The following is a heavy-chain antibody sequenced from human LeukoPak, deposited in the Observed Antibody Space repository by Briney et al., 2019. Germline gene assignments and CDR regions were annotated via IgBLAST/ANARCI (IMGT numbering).Heavy chain of an antibody. CDR3: ARDAADLAVAFDY. J-gene: IGHJ4*02. V-gene: IGHV3-21*01. Sequence: GGSLRLSCAASGFTFSSYNMNWVRQAPGKGLEWVSSISSGSSYISYADSMTGRFTISRDNAKNSLYLQMNSLRAEDTAVYYCARDAADLAVAFDYWGQGTLVTVSS. CDR2: ISSGSSYI. D-gene: IGHD6-19*01. CDR1: GFTFSSYN.